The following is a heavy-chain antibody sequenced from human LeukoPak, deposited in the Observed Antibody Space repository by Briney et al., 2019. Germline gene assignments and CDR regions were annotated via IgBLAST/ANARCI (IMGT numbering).Heavy chain of an antibody. J-gene: IGHJ6*03. D-gene: IGHD3-22*01. V-gene: IGHV4-34*01. CDR2: INHSGST. CDR1: GGSFSGYY. CDR3: ARYVKAYDSSGYPFYYMDV. Sequence: PSETLSLTCAVYGGSFSGYYWSWIRQPPGKGLEWIGEINHSGSTNYNPSLKSRVTISVDTSKNQFSLKLSSVTAADTAVYYCARYVKAYDSSGYPFYYMDVWGKGTTVTISS.